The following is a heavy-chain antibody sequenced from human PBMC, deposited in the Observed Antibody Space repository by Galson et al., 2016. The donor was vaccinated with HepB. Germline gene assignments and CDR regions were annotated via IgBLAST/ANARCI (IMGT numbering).Heavy chain of an antibody. D-gene: IGHD1-26*01. V-gene: IGHV4-39*01. CDR3: PRRDGGMGTTMLDY. J-gene: IGHJ4*02. CDR1: GDSISRSSYY. CDR2: IYYSGST. Sequence: ETLSLTCTVSGDSISRSSYYWGWIRRSPGKGLEWIGSIYYSGSTSYNPSLKSRVTISLDTSNNQFSLKLSSVTAADTAVYYCPRRDGGMGTTMLDYWGQGTLVTVSS.